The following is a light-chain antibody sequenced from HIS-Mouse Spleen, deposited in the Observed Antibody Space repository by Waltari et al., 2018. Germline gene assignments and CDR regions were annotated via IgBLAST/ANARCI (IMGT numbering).Light chain of an antibody. Sequence: NFMLTQPHSVSESPGKTVTISCTRSRGSIASNYVQGHQQRPGSAPTTVIYEANQRPPGVPDRFSGSIDSSSNSASLTISGLKTEDEADYYCQSYDSSNLVFGGGTKLTVL. CDR3: QSYDSSNLV. V-gene: IGLV6-57*04. J-gene: IGLJ3*02. CDR1: RGSIASNY. CDR2: EAN.